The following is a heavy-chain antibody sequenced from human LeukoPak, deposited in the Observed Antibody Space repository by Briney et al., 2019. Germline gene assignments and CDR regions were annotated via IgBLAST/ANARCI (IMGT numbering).Heavy chain of an antibody. V-gene: IGHV3-33*08. CDR2: IWYDGSNK. CDR1: GFTFSSYW. Sequence: PGGSLRLSCAASGFTFSSYWMNWVRQAPGKGLEWVAVIWYDGSNKYYADSVKGRFTISRDNSKNTLYLQMNSLRAEDTAVYYCARGSIVVVPAARDAFDIWGQGTLVTVSS. CDR3: ARGSIVVVPAARDAFDI. D-gene: IGHD2-2*01. J-gene: IGHJ3*02.